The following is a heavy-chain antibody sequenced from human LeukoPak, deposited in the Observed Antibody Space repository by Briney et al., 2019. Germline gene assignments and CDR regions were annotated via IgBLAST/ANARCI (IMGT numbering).Heavy chain of an antibody. D-gene: IGHD3-3*01. V-gene: IGHV3-48*01. CDR3: ARGLDFWSGSYDY. J-gene: IGHJ4*02. CDR1: GFTFSTYS. Sequence: PGGSLRLSCAASGFTFSTYSLNWVRQAPGKGLEWVSYISSTSNTIYYADPVKGRFTISRDNAKNSLYLQMNSLRAEDTAVYYCARGLDFWSGSYDYWGQGTLVTVSS. CDR2: ISSTSNTI.